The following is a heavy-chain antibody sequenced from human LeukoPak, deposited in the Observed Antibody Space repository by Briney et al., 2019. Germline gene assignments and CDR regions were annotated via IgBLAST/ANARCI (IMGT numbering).Heavy chain of an antibody. V-gene: IGHV3-13*01. CDR2: IGTAGDT. D-gene: IGHD3-10*01. Sequence: GGSLRLSCAASGFTFSSYDMHWDRQATGKGLECVSAIGTAGDTYYPGSVKGRFTISRENAKNSLYLQMNSLRAGDTAVYYCARVLGSGSYGMDVWGQGTTVTVSS. CDR3: ARVLGSGSYGMDV. J-gene: IGHJ6*02. CDR1: GFTFSSYD.